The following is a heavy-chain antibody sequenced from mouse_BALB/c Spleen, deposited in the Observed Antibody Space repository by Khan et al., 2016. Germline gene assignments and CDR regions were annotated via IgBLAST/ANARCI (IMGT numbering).Heavy chain of an antibody. Sequence: EVQLQESGPSLVKPSQTLSLTCSVTGDSITSGYWNWIRKFPGNNLEYMGYISYSGSNYYNPSLKSRISITRDTSKNQYYLQLNSVTTRDTATDYCARYCYGSSYYFDYWGQGTTLTVSS. V-gene: IGHV3-8*02. J-gene: IGHJ2*01. CDR1: GDSITSGY. CDR3: ARYCYGSSYYFDY. CDR2: ISYSGSN. D-gene: IGHD1-1*01.